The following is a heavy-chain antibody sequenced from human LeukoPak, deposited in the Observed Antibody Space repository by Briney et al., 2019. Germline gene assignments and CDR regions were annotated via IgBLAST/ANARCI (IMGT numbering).Heavy chain of an antibody. D-gene: IGHD4/OR15-4a*01. J-gene: IGHJ4*02. CDR1: GFTVSSNS. CDR2: IFSST. V-gene: IGHV3-53*01. Sequence: GGSLRLSCTVSGFTVSSNSMSWVRQAPGKGLEWVSFIFSSTHYSDSVKGRFTISRDNSKNTLYLQMNSLRAEDTAVYYCAGRAGAYSHPYDYWGQGTLVTVSS. CDR3: AGRAGAYSHPYDY.